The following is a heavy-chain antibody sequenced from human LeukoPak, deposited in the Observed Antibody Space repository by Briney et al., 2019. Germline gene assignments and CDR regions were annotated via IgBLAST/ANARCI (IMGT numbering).Heavy chain of an antibody. CDR3: ASFGELGPVADFDY. CDR2: ISASGAST. J-gene: IGHJ4*02. V-gene: IGHV3-23*01. D-gene: IGHD6-19*01. CDR1: GFTFSSDA. Sequence: GGSLRLSCAASGFTFSSDAMSWVRQAPGKGLEWVSAISASGASTYYADSVKGRFTISRDNSMNTLYLQMNSLRAEDTAVYYCASFGELGPVADFDYWGQGTLVTVSS.